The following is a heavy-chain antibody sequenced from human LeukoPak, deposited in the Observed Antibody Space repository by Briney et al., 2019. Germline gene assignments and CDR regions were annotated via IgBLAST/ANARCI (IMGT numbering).Heavy chain of an antibody. Sequence: PGGSLSLTCAASGFTISSFGMYWVRQAPGKGLDWVSYISSSRSYIYYADSVMSRITTFRDNAKKFLYQQMNSMVAEDTAVYCCGRDFYCSSGSCYVGLDYWGQGTLVSVSS. CDR2: ISSSRSYI. CDR1: GFTISSFG. V-gene: IGHV3-21*01. J-gene: IGHJ4*02. D-gene: IGHD2-15*01. CDR3: GRDFYCSSGSCYVGLDY.